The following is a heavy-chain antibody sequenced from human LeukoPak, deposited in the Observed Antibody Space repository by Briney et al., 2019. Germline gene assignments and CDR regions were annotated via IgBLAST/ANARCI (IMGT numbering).Heavy chain of an antibody. J-gene: IGHJ4*02. V-gene: IGHV1-69*05. CDR1: GGTFSSYA. D-gene: IGHD3-22*01. CDR3: ARVRYYYDSSGYYDRYYFDY. Sequence: SVKVSCKASGGTFSSYAISWVRQAPGQGLEWMGRIIPIFGTANYAQKLQGRVTITTDESTSTAYMELSSLRSEDTAVYYCARVRYYYDSSGYYDRYYFDYWGQGTLVTVSS. CDR2: IIPIFGTA.